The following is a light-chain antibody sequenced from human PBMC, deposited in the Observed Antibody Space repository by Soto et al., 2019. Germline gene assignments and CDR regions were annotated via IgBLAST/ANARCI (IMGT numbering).Light chain of an antibody. CDR2: GNS. CDR1: SSNIGAGYD. CDR3: QSYDSTDVV. J-gene: IGLJ2*01. V-gene: IGLV1-40*01. Sequence: QPVLTQPPSVSGAPRQRVTISCTGSSSNIGAGYDVHWYQQLPGTAPKLLIYGNSNRPSGVPDRFSGSKSGTSASLAITGLQAEDEADYYCQSYDSTDVVFGGGTKLTVL.